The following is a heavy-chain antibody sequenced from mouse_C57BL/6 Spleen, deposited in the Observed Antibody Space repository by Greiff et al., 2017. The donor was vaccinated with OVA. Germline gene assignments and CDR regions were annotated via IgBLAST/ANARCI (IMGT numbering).Heavy chain of an antibody. D-gene: IGHD2-4*01. CDR1: GYTFTDYN. V-gene: IGHV1-22*01. J-gene: IGHJ4*01. Sequence: EVQLKESGPELVKPGASVKMSCKASGYTFTDYNMHWVKQSHGKSLEWIGYINPNNGGTSYNQKFKGKATLTVNKSSSTAYMELRSLTSEDSAVYYCARGGYDYDEGYYAMDYWGQGTSVTVSS. CDR3: ARGGYDYDEGYYAMDY. CDR2: INPNNGGT.